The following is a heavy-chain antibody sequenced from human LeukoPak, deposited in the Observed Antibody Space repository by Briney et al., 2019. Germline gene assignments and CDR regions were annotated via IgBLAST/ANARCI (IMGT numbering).Heavy chain of an antibody. CDR1: GFTFSIYE. Sequence: GGSLRLSCEASGFTFSIYEVNWVRQAPGKGLEWLSHISDSGSSVHYADSGKGRFTISRDNSKNSLYLEMNSLRVEDTAIYYCARDATTAIGTVYMDVWGKGTTVTISS. CDR2: ISDSGSSV. V-gene: IGHV3-48*03. J-gene: IGHJ6*03. CDR3: ARDATTAIGTVYMDV. D-gene: IGHD1-1*01.